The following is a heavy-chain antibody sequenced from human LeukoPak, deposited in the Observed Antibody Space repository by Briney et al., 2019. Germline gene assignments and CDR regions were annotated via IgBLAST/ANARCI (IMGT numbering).Heavy chain of an antibody. J-gene: IGHJ4*02. CDR2: INHSGST. V-gene: IGHV4-34*01. Sequence: SETLSLTCAVYGGSFSGYYWSWIRQPPGKGLEWIGEINHSGSTNYNPSLRSRITISVDTSKNQFSLKLSSVTAADTAVYYCARDFPESGSYDYWGQGTLVTVSS. CDR1: GGSFSGYY. D-gene: IGHD1-26*01. CDR3: ARDFPESGSYDY.